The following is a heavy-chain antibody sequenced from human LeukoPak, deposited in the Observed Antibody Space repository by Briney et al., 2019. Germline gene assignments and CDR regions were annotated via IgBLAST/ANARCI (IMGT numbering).Heavy chain of an antibody. V-gene: IGHV3-11*04. Sequence: GGSLRLSCLASGFTFRDYYMTWIRQAPGKGLEWISFISSRGTTTDYADSVKGRFTISRDNANSSLYLQMNSLRAEDTAVYYCARIQRRSSYYYYMDAWGKGTTVTVSS. CDR2: ISSRGTTT. CDR1: GFTFRDYY. D-gene: IGHD6-13*01. CDR3: ARIQRRSSYYYYMDA. J-gene: IGHJ6*03.